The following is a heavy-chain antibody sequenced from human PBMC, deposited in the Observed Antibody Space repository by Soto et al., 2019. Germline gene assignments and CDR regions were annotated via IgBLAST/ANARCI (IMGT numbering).Heavy chain of an antibody. CDR1: GYTFTTYG. J-gene: IGHJ6*02. CDR2: ISVYNGNT. Sequence: QVLLVQSGAEVKKPGASVKVSCKASGYTFTTYGITWVRQAPGQGPEWMGWISVYNGNTNSAQKVRGRVTMTTDIYTNTAYMELRSLRSDDTAVYYCARCKDFWSGYSRGGMDVWGQGTTVTVSS. V-gene: IGHV1-18*01. CDR3: ARCKDFWSGYSRGGMDV. D-gene: IGHD3-3*01.